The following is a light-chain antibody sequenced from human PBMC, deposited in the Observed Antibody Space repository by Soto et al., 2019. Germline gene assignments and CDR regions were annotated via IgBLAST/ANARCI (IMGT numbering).Light chain of an antibody. CDR3: QQYSNWPWT. J-gene: IGKJ1*01. CDR1: QSVTSY. V-gene: IGKV3-15*01. Sequence: EIVMTQSPATLSVSPGEKATLSCRASQSVTSYLAWYHQTPVQAPRLLIQGPSARANDVPARLSGSGSGTEFTLTFSSLQSEDFAVYYCQQYSNWPWTFGQGTKVEI. CDR2: GPS.